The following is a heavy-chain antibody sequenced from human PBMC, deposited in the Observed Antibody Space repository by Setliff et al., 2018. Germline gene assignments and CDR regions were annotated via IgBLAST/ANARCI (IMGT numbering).Heavy chain of an antibody. CDR3: ARDNRARHYMDV. D-gene: IGHD3-10*01. J-gene: IGHJ6*03. CDR1: GDSFSDYY. CDR2: INHRGST. Sequence: TSETLSLTCAVCGDSFSDYYWSWIRQPPGKGLEWIEEINHRGSTNYNPSLKSRVTMSVDKSKNQFSLKVSSVTAADTAVYYCARDNRARHYMDVWGKGTTVTVSS. V-gene: IGHV4-34*01.